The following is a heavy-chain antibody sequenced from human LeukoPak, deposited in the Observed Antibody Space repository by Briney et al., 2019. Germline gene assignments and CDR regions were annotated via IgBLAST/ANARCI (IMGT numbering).Heavy chain of an antibody. CDR2: IIPIFGTA. CDR3: ARDVRGIVGMDYFDY. V-gene: IGHV1-69*13. CDR1: GGTFSSYA. D-gene: IGHD3-22*01. J-gene: IGHJ4*02. Sequence: SVKVSCKASGGTFSSYAISWVRQAPGQGLEWMGGIIPIFGTANYAQKFQGRVTITADESTSTAYMELSSLRSEDTAVYYCARDVRGIVGMDYFDYWGQGTLVTVSS.